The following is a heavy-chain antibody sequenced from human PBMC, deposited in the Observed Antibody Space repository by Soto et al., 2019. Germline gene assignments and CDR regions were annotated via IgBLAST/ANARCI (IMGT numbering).Heavy chain of an antibody. CDR1: GFTFSSYG. D-gene: IGHD4-4*01. J-gene: IGHJ6*02. CDR2: IYSDGSNK. Sequence: GGSLRLSCAASGFTFSSYGMHWVRQAPGKGLEWVAVIYSDGSNKYYADSVKGRFTISRDKSINTLYLQMNSLRAEDTAVYYCARDGYSNYYYGMDVWGQGTTVTVSS. V-gene: IGHV3-33*01. CDR3: ARDGYSNYYYGMDV.